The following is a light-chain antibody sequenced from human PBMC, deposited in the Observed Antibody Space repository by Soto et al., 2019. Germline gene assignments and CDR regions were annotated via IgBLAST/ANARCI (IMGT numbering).Light chain of an antibody. CDR2: DAT. J-gene: IGKJ5*01. CDR1: QTVDNF. V-gene: IGKV3-11*01. CDR3: QQRKKWPPIT. Sequence: EIVLTQSPVIVSLSPGERATLSCRASQTVDNFLAWYQLKPGKAPRLLIYDATKRASGIPVRFTCSGSGTEFILTISNIEAEDVAIYCCQQRKKWPPITFGQGTRLDIK.